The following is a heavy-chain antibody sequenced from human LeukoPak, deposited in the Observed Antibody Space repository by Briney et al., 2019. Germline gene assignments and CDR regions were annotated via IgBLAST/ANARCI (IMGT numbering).Heavy chain of an antibody. J-gene: IGHJ5*02. D-gene: IGHD2-21*02. Sequence: KVSCKVSGYTLTELSMHWVRQASGKGLEWVGRIRSKAHSYATAYAASVKGRFTISRDDSKNTAYLQMNSLKTEDTAVYYCTIVEYCGGDCYPWGQGTLVTVSS. CDR2: IRSKAHSYAT. CDR1: GYTLTELS. V-gene: IGHV3-73*01. CDR3: TIVEYCGGDCYP.